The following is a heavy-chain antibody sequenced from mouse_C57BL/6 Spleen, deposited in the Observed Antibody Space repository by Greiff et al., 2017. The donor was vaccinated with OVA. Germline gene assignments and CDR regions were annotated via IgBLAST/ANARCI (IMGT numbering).Heavy chain of an antibody. CDR1: GYTFTSYW. CDR3: ARTVTRGNFDY. J-gene: IGHJ2*01. Sequence: QVQLQQPGAELVMPGASVKLSCKASGYTFTSYWMHWVKQRPGQGLEWIGEIDPSDSYTNYNQKFKGKSTLTVDKSSSTAYMQLSSLTSEDSAVYYCARTVTRGNFDYWGQGTTLTVSS. CDR2: IDPSDSYT. V-gene: IGHV1-69*01. D-gene: IGHD2-5*01.